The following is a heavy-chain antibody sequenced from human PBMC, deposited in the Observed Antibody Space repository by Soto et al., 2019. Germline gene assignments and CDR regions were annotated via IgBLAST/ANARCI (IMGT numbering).Heavy chain of an antibody. CDR2: INHSGST. CDR1: GGSFSGYY. V-gene: IGHV4-34*01. CDR3: ARGGGSGWYLSSFAP. D-gene: IGHD6-19*01. Sequence: SETLSLTCAVYGGSFSGYYWSWISKTTGKGLEWIGEINHSGSTNYNPSLKSRVTISVDTSKNQFSLKLSSVTAADTVVYYCARGGGSGWYLSSFAPWGQGTLVTVSS. J-gene: IGHJ5*02.